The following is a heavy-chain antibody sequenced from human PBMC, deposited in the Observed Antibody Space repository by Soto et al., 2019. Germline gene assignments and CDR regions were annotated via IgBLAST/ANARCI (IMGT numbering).Heavy chain of an antibody. CDR3: ARGVPRAAGIGVDNY. CDR2: INPNSGGT. CDR1: GYTFTGYY. D-gene: IGHD6-13*01. V-gene: IGHV1-2*04. Sequence: QVQLVQSGAEVKKPGASVKVSCKASGYTFTGYYMHWARQAPGQGLEWMGWINPNSGGTNYAQKFQGWVTMTRDTSISTAYMELSRLRSADTAVYYCARGVPRAAGIGVDNYWGQGTLVTVSS. J-gene: IGHJ4*02.